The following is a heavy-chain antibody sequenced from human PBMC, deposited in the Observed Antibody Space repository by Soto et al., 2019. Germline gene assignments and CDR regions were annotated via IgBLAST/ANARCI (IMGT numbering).Heavy chain of an antibody. CDR3: ARCYGVRVSMVRNWFDS. D-gene: IGHD3-10*01. J-gene: IGHJ5*01. CDR2: ISGSGDET. Sequence: EVQLSESGGGLVQPGGSLRLSCAASEFSFNHYAMSWVRQAPGKGLEWVSAISGSGDETYYADSVKGRFTISRDNSKNTMYLQMNSLRVEDTAVYYCARCYGVRVSMVRNWFDSWGQGTLVTVSS. V-gene: IGHV3-23*01. CDR1: EFSFNHYA.